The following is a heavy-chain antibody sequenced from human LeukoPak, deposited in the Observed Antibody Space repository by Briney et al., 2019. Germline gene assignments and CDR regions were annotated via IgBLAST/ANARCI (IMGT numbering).Heavy chain of an antibody. Sequence: SQTLSLTCTVSGGSISSGGYYWSWIRQHPGKGLEWIGYIYYSGSTYYNPSLKSRVTVSVDTSKNQFSLKLSSVTAADTAVYYCARVRYYDSSGYPIFDYWGQGTLVTVSS. CDR3: ARVRYYDSSGYPIFDY. D-gene: IGHD3-22*01. CDR1: GGSISSGGYY. V-gene: IGHV4-31*03. CDR2: IYYSGST. J-gene: IGHJ4*02.